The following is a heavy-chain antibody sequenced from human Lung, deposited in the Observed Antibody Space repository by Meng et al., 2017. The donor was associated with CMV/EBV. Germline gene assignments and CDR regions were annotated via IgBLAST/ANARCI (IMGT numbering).Heavy chain of an antibody. D-gene: IGHD3-9*01. Sequence: GESLKISCEAPGYNFWIGWVRQMPGKGLEWMGIIYLRDSETKYSPSFQGQVTISADKSINTAYLQWSSLKASDTAMYYCARLSDDILTGYFVPPFDYWGQGXLVTFSS. CDR2: IYLRDSET. J-gene: IGHJ4*02. CDR3: ARLSDDILTGYFVPPFDY. CDR1: GYNFW. V-gene: IGHV5-51*01.